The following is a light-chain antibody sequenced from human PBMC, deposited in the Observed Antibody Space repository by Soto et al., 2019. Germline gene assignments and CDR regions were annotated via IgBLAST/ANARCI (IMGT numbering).Light chain of an antibody. Sequence: QPVLTQSPSASASLGASVKPTCTLSSGHSSYAIAWHQQQPEKGPPYLMKLNSDGSHSKGDGIPDRFSGSSSGAERYLTISSLQSEDEADYYCQTWGTGTWVFGGGTKVTVL. V-gene: IGLV4-69*01. CDR1: SGHSSYA. J-gene: IGLJ3*02. CDR2: LNSDGSH. CDR3: QTWGTGTWV.